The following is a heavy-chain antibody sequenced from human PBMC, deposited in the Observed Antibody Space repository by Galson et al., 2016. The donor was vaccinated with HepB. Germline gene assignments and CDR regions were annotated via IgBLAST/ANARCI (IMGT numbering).Heavy chain of an antibody. J-gene: IGHJ1*01. CDR2: INEDGSKK. D-gene: IGHD6-13*01. CDR1: GFTFSSYW. V-gene: IGHV3-7*01. CDR3: VTERRTSSWCF. Sequence: SLRLSCAASGFTFSSYWMTWVRQAPGKGPEWMAHINEDGSKKYYVESVKGRFTISRDNAKNSLYLQMDSLRAEDTAVYSCVTERRTSSWCFWGQGTWSPSP.